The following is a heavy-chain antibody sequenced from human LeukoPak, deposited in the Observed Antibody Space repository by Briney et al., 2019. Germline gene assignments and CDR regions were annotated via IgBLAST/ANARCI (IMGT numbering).Heavy chain of an antibody. CDR2: VNPNTSGT. Sequence: ASVTVSFTSSGYTFTVYYIHWVRQAPGQGLEWMGWVNPNTSGTNYAQNFQGRVTMTRDTSISTAYMELSRLRSDDTAVYYCARAGYYDSSGYYHPFDYWGQGSLVTVSS. CDR1: GYTFTVYY. V-gene: IGHV1-2*02. D-gene: IGHD3-22*01. CDR3: ARAGYYDSSGYYHPFDY. J-gene: IGHJ4*02.